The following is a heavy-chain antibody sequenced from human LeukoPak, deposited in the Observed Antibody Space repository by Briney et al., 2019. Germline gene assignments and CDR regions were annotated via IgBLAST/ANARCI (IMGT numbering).Heavy chain of an antibody. CDR2: IIPIFGTA. V-gene: IGHV1-69*05. CDR3: ARLADYEDDWFDP. D-gene: IGHD4-17*01. CDR1: GGTFSSYA. J-gene: IGHJ5*02. Sequence: SSVKVSCKASGGTFSSYAISWVRQAPRQGLEWMGGIIPIFGTANYAQKFQGRVTITTDESTSTAYMELSSLRSEDTAVYYCARLADYEDDWFDPWGQGTLVTVSS.